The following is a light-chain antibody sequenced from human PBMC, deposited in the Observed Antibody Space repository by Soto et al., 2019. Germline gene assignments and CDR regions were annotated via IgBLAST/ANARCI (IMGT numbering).Light chain of an antibody. CDR1: SSDVGAYNY. Sequence: QSALTQPASVSGSPGQSITISCTGTSSDVGAYNYVSWDQQHPGKAPKLMIFEVSDRPSGVSNRFSGSKSGNTASLTISGLHAEDEADYYCSSYTSSNTLVFGGGTNLTVL. V-gene: IGLV2-14*01. CDR3: SSYTSSNTLV. J-gene: IGLJ2*01. CDR2: EVS.